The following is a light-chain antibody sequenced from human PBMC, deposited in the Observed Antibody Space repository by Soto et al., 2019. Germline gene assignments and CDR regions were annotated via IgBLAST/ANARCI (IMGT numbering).Light chain of an antibody. J-gene: IGKJ4*01. Sequence: DIQMTQSPSTLSASVGDRVTIACRASQTISSWVAWYQQKPGKAPRLLIYKTFSLESGVTSRLGGSGSGTEFTHAISGLQPDDFESYYCQQYNTYVSLTFGGGTKVDIK. CDR2: KTF. CDR3: QQYNTYVSLT. V-gene: IGKV1-5*03. CDR1: QTISSW.